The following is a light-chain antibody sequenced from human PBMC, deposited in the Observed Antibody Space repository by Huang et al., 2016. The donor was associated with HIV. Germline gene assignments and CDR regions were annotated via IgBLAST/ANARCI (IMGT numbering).Light chain of an antibody. CDR3: MQSLQTPRT. V-gene: IGKV2-28*01. CDR2: LSS. J-gene: IGKJ5*01. CDR1: QSLLHSNGYNY. Sequence: DIVMTQSLLSLPVTPGEPASISCRSIQSLLHSNGYNYLDWYLQKPGQSPQLLMYLSSNRASGVPDRFSCSGSVVDFTLKISRVEAEDAGVYYCMQSLQTPRTFGQGTRLEIK.